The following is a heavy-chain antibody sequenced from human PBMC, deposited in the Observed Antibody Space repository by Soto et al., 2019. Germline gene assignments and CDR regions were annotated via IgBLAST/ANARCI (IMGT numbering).Heavy chain of an antibody. CDR3: ARHSTVTIPYLFDY. CDR2: IYYSGST. Sequence: SETLSLTCTVSGGSISGYYWSWIRQPPGKGLEWIGYIYYSGSTNYNPSLKSRVTISVDTSKNQFSLKLSSVTAADTAVYFCARHSTVTIPYLFDYWGQGTLVTVSS. J-gene: IGHJ4*02. V-gene: IGHV4-59*08. D-gene: IGHD4-17*01. CDR1: GGSISGYY.